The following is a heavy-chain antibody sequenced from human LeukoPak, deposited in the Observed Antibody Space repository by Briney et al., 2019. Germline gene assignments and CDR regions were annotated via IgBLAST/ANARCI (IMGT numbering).Heavy chain of an antibody. V-gene: IGHV4-39*01. Sequence: PSETLSLTCTVSGGSISSSRYYCGWIRQPPGKGLEWIGRIDNSGSTSYNPSLNSRVTISVDTSKNQFSLKLSSVTATDTAVYYCATHPYSNGNNDYNMDVWGQGTTVTVSS. CDR3: ATHPYSNGNNDYNMDV. CDR1: GGSISSSRYY. J-gene: IGHJ6*03. D-gene: IGHD6-19*01. CDR2: IDNSGST.